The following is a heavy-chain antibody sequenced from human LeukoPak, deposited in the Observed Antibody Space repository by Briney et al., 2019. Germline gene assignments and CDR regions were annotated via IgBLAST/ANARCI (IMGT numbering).Heavy chain of an antibody. CDR1: GYTFTSYY. Sequence: SSVKVSCKASGYTFTSYYMHWVRQAPGQGLEWMGIINPSGGSTSYAQKFQGRVTMTRDTSTRTVYMELSSLRSEDTAVYYCAREYCSGGSCSEMLRWGQGTLVTVSS. CDR2: INPSGGST. J-gene: IGHJ4*02. CDR3: AREYCSGGSCSEMLR. D-gene: IGHD2-15*01. V-gene: IGHV1-46*01.